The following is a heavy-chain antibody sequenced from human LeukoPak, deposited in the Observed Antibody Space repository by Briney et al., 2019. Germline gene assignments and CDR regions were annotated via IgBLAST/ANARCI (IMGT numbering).Heavy chain of an antibody. CDR2: IYYSGST. CDR3: ARVIFGVTFWFDP. V-gene: IGHV4-59*08. CDR1: GGSISSYY. J-gene: IGHJ5*02. Sequence: SETLSLTCTVSGGSISSYYWSWIRQPPGKGLEWIGYIYYSGSTNYNPSLKSRVTISVDTSKNQFSLKLSSVTAADTAVYYCARVIFGVTFWFDPWGQGTLVTVSS. D-gene: IGHD3-3*01.